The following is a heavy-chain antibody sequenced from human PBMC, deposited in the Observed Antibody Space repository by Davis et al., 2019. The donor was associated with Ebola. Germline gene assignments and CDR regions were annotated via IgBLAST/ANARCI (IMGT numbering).Heavy chain of an antibody. V-gene: IGHV1-18*04. Sequence: SVTVSCKASRYMFPSYGLSWVRQAPGQGLEWVGWLSAYNGNTEYARKVQGRVTMTTDTSTNTAYMELGSLRFDDTAVYYCARNVELTATGLSDYWGQGTLVTVSS. D-gene: IGHD3-10*01. CDR3: ARNVELTATGLSDY. CDR2: LSAYNGNT. J-gene: IGHJ4*02. CDR1: RYMFPSYG.